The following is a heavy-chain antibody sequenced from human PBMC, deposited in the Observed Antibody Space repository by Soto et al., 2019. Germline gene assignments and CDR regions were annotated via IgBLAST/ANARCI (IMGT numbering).Heavy chain of an antibody. CDR2: IYYSGST. V-gene: IGHV4-59*08. J-gene: IGHJ3*02. CDR1: GGSISSYY. D-gene: IGHD2-15*01. Sequence: SETLSLTCTVSGGSISSYYWSWIRRPPGKGLEWIGYIYYSGSTNYNPSLKSRVTISVDTSKNQFSLKLSSVTAADTAVYYCARHWGDIVVVVARPLYAFDIWGQGTMVTVSS. CDR3: ARHWGDIVVVVARPLYAFDI.